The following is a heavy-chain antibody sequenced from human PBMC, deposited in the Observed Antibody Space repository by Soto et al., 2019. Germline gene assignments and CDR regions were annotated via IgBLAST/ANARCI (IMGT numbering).Heavy chain of an antibody. D-gene: IGHD6-13*01. CDR2: INAANGDT. V-gene: IGHV1-3*01. CDR1: GYNFTSYG. J-gene: IGHJ5*02. Sequence: ASVKVSCKASGYNFTSYGIHWVRQAPGQRLEWMGWINAANGDTKYSPKFQGRVTITRDTSASTAYMELSSLRSEDTAVYYCVRRHVSATGIDWFDPWGQGTLVTVS. CDR3: VRRHVSATGIDWFDP.